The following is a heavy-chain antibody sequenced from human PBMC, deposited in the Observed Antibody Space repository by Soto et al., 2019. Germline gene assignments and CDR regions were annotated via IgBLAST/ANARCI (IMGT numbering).Heavy chain of an antibody. CDR1: GFTFSSYG. CDR2: ISYDGSNK. D-gene: IGHD3-22*01. CDR3: AKDRSPLGYDSSGYDLPYYYYGMDV. J-gene: IGHJ6*02. Sequence: QVQLVESGGGVVQPGRSLRLSCAASGFTFSSYGMHWVRQAPGKGLEWVAVISYDGSNKYYADSVKGRFTISRDNSKNTLYLQMNSLRAEDTAVYYCAKDRSPLGYDSSGYDLPYYYYGMDVWGQGTTVTVSS. V-gene: IGHV3-30*18.